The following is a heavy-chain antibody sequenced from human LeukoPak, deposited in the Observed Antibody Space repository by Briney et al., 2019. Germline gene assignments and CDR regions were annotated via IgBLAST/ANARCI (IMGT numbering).Heavy chain of an antibody. CDR1: GGSISSYY. CDR2: IYYSGST. V-gene: IGHV4-59*01. D-gene: IGHD5-24*01. CDR3: ARDLTMAPDAFDI. Sequence: PSETLSLTCTVSGGSISSYYWSWIRQPPGKGLEWIGYIYYSGSTNYNPSLKSRVTISVDTSKNQFSLKLSSVTAADTAVYYCARDLTMAPDAFDIWGQGTMVTVSS. J-gene: IGHJ3*02.